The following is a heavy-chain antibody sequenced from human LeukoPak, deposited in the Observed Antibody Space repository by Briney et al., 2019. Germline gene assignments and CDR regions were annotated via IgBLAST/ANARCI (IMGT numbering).Heavy chain of an antibody. Sequence: ASVKVSCKASGYTFTGYYMHWVRQAPGQGLEWMGWINPNSGGTNYARKFQGRVTMTRDTSITTAYMELSRLRSDDTAVYYCARDSFGGSGSYASGYWGQGTLVTVSS. D-gene: IGHD3-10*01. CDR2: INPNSGGT. CDR3: ARDSFGGSGSYASGY. V-gene: IGHV1-2*02. J-gene: IGHJ4*02. CDR1: GYTFTGYY.